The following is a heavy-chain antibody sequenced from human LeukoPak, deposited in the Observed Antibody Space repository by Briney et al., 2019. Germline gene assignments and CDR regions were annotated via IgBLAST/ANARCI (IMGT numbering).Heavy chain of an antibody. J-gene: IGHJ4*02. CDR3: AKLSHDYVWGSYRFDY. CDR2: ISGSGGST. CDR1: GFTFSSYA. V-gene: IGHV3-23*01. D-gene: IGHD3-16*02. Sequence: GGSLRLSCAASGFTFSSYAMSWVRQAPGKGPEWVSAISGSGGSTYYADSVKGRFTISRDNSKNTLYLQMNSLRAEDTAVYYCAKLSHDYVWGSYRFDYWGQGTLVTVSS.